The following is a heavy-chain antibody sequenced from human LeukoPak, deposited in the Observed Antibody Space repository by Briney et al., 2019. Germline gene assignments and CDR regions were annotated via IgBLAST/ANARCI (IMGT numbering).Heavy chain of an antibody. J-gene: IGHJ4*02. CDR1: GFTFSSYS. V-gene: IGHV3-48*01. Sequence: GGSLRLSCAASGFTFSSYSMNWVRQAPGKGLEWVSYISSSSSTIYYADSVKGRFTIPRDNAKNSLYLQMNSLRAEDTAVYYCARARYYDFWSGYNNFDYWGQGTLVTVSS. CDR2: ISSSSSTI. CDR3: ARARYYDFWSGYNNFDY. D-gene: IGHD3-3*01.